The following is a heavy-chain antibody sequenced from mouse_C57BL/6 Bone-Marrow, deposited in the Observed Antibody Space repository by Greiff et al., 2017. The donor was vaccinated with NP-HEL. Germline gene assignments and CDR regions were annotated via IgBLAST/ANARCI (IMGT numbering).Heavy chain of an antibody. CDR2: IYPGSGST. Sequence: QVQLQQPGAELVKPGAAVKMSCKASGYTFTSYWITWVKQRPGQGLEWIGDIYPGSGSTNYNEKFKSKATLTVDTSSSTAYMQLSSLTSEDSAVYYCARTYGSRPLYFAVWGPGTPVPVSS. CDR1: GYTFTSYW. CDR3: ARTYGSRPLYFAV. J-gene: IGHJ1*01. D-gene: IGHD1-1*01. V-gene: IGHV1-55*01.